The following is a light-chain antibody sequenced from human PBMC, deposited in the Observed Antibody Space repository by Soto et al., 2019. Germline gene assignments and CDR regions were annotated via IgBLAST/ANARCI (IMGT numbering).Light chain of an antibody. CDR3: QTWGTGSWV. J-gene: IGLJ3*02. V-gene: IGLV4-69*01. Sequence: QPVLTQSPSASASLGASVKLTCTLTSGHSSYAIAWHQQQPEKGPRSLMKLNSDGSQRKGDGIPDRFSGSSSGAERYLTISSLRSEDEADYYCQTWGTGSWVFGGGTKLTVL. CDR2: LNSDGSQ. CDR1: SGHSSYA.